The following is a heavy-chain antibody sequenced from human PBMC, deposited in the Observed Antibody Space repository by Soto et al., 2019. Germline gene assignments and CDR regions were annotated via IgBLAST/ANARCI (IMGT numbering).Heavy chain of an antibody. V-gene: IGHV1-69*13. CDR1: GGTFSSYA. Sequence: SVKVSCKASGGTFSSYAISWVRQAPGQRLEWMGWINPIFGNTNYAQKFQGRVTITGDASASTAYMELSSLRSEDTAVYYCASSYSSGFRAFDIWGQGTMVTVSS. D-gene: IGHD6-19*01. CDR2: INPIFGNT. J-gene: IGHJ3*02. CDR3: ASSYSSGFRAFDI.